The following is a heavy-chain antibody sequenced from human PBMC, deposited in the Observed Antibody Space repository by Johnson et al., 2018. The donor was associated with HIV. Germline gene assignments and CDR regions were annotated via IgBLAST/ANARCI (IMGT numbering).Heavy chain of an antibody. CDR3: ARKGDAFDI. J-gene: IGHJ3*02. V-gene: IGHV3-20*04. CDR2: TIGTAGDT. CDR1: GFTFDDYG. Sequence: VHLVESGGGVVRPGGSLRLSCAASGFTFDDYGMSWVRQAPGKGLELVSTIGTAGDTYYPGSVKGRFTVSRDNAKKSLYLQMNSLRAEDTAVYYCARKGDAFDIWGQGTKVTVSS.